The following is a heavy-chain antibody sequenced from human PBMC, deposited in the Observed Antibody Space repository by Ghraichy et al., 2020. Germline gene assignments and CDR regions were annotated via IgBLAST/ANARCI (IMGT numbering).Heavy chain of an antibody. V-gene: IGHV2-70*04. CDR2: IDWNDEK. CDR3: ARTYIVEDFDY. D-gene: IGHD5-12*01. J-gene: IGHJ4*02. CDR1: GFSLSTPEMR. Sequence: SGPTLVKPTQTLTLTCTFSGFSLSTPEMRLSWIRQPPGKALEWLARIDWNDEKLYSTSLKTRLIISKDTSKNQVVLTMTNMDPVDTATYFCARTYIVEDFDYWGQGTLVSVSS.